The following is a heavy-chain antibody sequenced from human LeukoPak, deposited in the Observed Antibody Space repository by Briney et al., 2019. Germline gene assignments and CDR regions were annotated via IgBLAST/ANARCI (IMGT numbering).Heavy chain of an antibody. Sequence: AGGSLRLSCAASGFTFSDYYMSWIRQAPGKGLEWVSYISSSGSTIYYADSVKGRFTISRDNSKNTLYLQMNSLRAEDTAVYYCAREYIDIVVVVAAEPVYYYMDVGGKGTTVTVSS. CDR3: AREYIDIVVVVAAEPVYYYMDV. D-gene: IGHD2-15*01. J-gene: IGHJ6*03. CDR2: ISSSGSTI. CDR1: GFTFSDYY. V-gene: IGHV3-11*04.